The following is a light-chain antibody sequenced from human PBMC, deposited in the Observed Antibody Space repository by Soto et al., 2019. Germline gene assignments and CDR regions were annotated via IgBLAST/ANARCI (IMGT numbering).Light chain of an antibody. Sequence: QPVLTQSPSASASLGASVKLTCTLSSGHSNYAIACHQQQSEKGPRYLMKLNSDGSHSKGDGSPDRFSGSSSGAERYLTISSLQSEDEPDYYCQTWGSGIVVFGGGTKLTVL. J-gene: IGLJ2*01. CDR1: SGHSNYA. V-gene: IGLV4-69*01. CDR3: QTWGSGIVV. CDR2: LNSDGSH.